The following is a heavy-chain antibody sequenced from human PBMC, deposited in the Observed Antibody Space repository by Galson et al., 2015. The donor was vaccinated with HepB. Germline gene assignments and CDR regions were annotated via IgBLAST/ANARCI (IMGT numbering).Heavy chain of an antibody. CDR1: GDSVSSTIGA. CDR3: AAGSNWFDP. D-gene: IGHD6-19*01. CDR2: TYYRSQWYN. V-gene: IGHV6-1*01. J-gene: IGHJ5*02. Sequence: CAISGDSVSSTIGAWNWIRQSPSRGLEWLGRTYYRSQWYNDYALSVKSRISIKPDTSKNQFTLQVKSVTPEDSAIYYCAAGSNWFDPWGQGTLVTVSS.